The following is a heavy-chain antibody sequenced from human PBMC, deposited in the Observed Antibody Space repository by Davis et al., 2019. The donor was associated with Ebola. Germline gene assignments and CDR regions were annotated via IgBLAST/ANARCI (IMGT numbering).Heavy chain of an antibody. CDR3: ATGVVPAAMEDAFDI. V-gene: IGHV1-24*01. Sequence: ASVKVSCKVSGYTLTELSMHWVRQAPGKGLEWMGGFDPEYGETIYAQKFQGRVTMTEDTSTDTAYMELSSLRSEDTAVYYCATGVVPAAMEDAFDIWGQGTMVTVSS. CDR2: FDPEYGET. J-gene: IGHJ3*02. CDR1: GYTLTELS. D-gene: IGHD2-2*01.